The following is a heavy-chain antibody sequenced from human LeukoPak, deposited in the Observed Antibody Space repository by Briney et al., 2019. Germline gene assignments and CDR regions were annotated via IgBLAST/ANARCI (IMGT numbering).Heavy chain of an antibody. V-gene: IGHV1-18*01. CDR2: ISAYNGNT. D-gene: IGHD3-9*01. J-gene: IGHJ4*02. CDR1: GYTFTNYG. Sequence: GASVKVSCKASGYTFTNYGFSWVRQATGQGLEWMGWISAYNGNTNYAQKLQGRVTLTTDTSTSTAYMDLRSLRSDDTAVYYCARGPGGILTGYYDYWGQGTLVTVSS. CDR3: ARGPGGILTGYYDY.